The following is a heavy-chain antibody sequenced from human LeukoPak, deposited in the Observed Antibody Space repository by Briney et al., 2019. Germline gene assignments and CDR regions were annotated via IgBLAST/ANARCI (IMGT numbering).Heavy chain of an antibody. J-gene: IGHJ4*02. D-gene: IGHD6-19*01. Sequence: GGSLRLSCAASGFTFSSYSMNWVRQAPGKGLEWVSSISSSSYIYYADSVKGRFTISRDNAKNSLYLQMNSLRAEDTAVYYCAAGYSSGWSENWGQGTLVTVSS. CDR1: GFTFSSYS. CDR2: ISSSSYI. CDR3: AAGYSSGWSEN. V-gene: IGHV3-21*01.